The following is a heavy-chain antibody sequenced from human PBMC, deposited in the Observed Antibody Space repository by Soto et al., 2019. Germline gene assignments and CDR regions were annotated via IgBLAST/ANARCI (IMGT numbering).Heavy chain of an antibody. CDR2: IIPIFRTP. Sequence: QVQLVQSGAEVKQPGSSVKVSCQASGVTFSSFAISWVRQAPGQGLEWMGGIIPIFRTPNYAQNFQGRVTFTADEATGSVYMELSRLRSEDTAVYYCARSTGSGFRPGTHRFNRFDPWGQGTLVTVSS. J-gene: IGHJ5*02. V-gene: IGHV1-69*01. CDR1: GVTFSSFA. CDR3: ARSTGSGFRPGTHRFNRFDP. D-gene: IGHD5-12*01.